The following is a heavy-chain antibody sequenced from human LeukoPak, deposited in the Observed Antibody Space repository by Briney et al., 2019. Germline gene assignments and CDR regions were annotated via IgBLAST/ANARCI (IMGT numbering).Heavy chain of an antibody. CDR1: VGSISSGSYY. D-gene: IGHD2-2*01. CDR2: IYTSGST. J-gene: IGHJ5*02. Sequence: SETLSLTCTVSVGSISSGSYYWSWIRQPAGKGLEWIGRIYTSGSTNYNPSLKSRVTISVDTSKNQFSLKLSSVTAADTAVYYCARGPDIVVGGSWFDPWGQGTLVTVSS. CDR3: ARGPDIVVGGSWFDP. V-gene: IGHV4-61*02.